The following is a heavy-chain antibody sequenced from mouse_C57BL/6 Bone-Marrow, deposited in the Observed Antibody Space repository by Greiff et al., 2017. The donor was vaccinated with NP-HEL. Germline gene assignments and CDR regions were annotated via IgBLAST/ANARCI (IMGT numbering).Heavy chain of an antibody. CDR1: GYTFTSYG. J-gene: IGHJ4*01. D-gene: IGHD1-1*02. CDR2: IYPRSGNT. CDR3: ATYGPHYAMDY. V-gene: IGHV1-81*01. Sequence: QVQLKESGAELARPGASVKLSCKASGYTFTSYGISWVKQRTGQGLEWIGEIYPRSGNTYYNEKFKGKATLTADKSSSTAYMELRSLTSEDSAVYFCATYGPHYAMDYWGQGTSVTVSS.